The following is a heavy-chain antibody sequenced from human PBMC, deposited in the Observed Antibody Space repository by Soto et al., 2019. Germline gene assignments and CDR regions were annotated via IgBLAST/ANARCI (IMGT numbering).Heavy chain of an antibody. V-gene: IGHV4-31*03. J-gene: IGHJ4*02. CDR3: ARASALRGSWFGELLSFDY. Sequence: QVQLHESGPGLVKPSQTLSLTCTVSGGSISSGGYYWSWIRQHPGKGLEWIGYIYYSGSTYYNPSLKSRVTISVDTSKNQFSLKLSSVTAADTAVYYCARASALRGSWFGELLSFDYWGQGTLVTVSS. CDR2: IYYSGST. D-gene: IGHD3-10*01. CDR1: GGSISSGGYY.